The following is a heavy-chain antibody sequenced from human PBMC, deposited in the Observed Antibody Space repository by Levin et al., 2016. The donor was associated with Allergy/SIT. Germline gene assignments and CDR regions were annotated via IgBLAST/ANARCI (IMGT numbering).Heavy chain of an antibody. CDR2: INPRGHST. V-gene: IGHV1-46*01. D-gene: IGHD5/OR15-5a*01. Sequence: WVRQAPGQGLEWMGIINPRGHSTSYAQKFQGRVTMTRDTSTSTVYMELTSLTSEDTAVYYCARDWYITTHVYGPPLYYYGMDVWGQGPRSPSP. J-gene: IGHJ6*02. CDR3: ARDWYITTHVYGPPLYYYGMDV.